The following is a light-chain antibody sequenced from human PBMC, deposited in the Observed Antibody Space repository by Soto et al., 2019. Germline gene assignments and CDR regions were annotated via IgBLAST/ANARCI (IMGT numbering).Light chain of an antibody. V-gene: IGKV3-15*01. CDR3: QQYNNWPPWT. Sequence: EIVLAQSPGTLSLSPGESAPLSCRASQSVSSSFLAWYQQEAGQAPRLLIYGASTRATGIPARFSGSGSGTEFTLTISSLQSEDFAVYYCQQYNNWPPWTFGQGTKVAI. CDR2: GAS. J-gene: IGKJ1*01. CDR1: QSVSSS.